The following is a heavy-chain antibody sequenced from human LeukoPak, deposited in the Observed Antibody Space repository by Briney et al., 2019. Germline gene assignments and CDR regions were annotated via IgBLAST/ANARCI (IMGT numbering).Heavy chain of an antibody. Sequence: SQTLSLTCTVSGCSISSGSYYWSSIRQPAGKGLEWIGRIYTSGSTNYNPSLKSRVTISVDTSKNQFSLKLSSVTAADTAVYYCAREGLGYCSSTSCYGSWFDPWGQGTLVTVSS. J-gene: IGHJ5*02. D-gene: IGHD2-2*01. CDR2: IYTSGST. CDR3: AREGLGYCSSTSCYGSWFDP. V-gene: IGHV4-61*02. CDR1: GCSISSGSYY.